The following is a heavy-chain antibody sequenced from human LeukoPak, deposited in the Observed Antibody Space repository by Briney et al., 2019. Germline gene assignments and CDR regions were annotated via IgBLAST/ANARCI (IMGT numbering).Heavy chain of an antibody. D-gene: IGHD6-13*01. CDR1: GGSISSGGYS. J-gene: IGHJ4*02. CDR2: IYHSGST. Sequence: SETLSLTCAVSGGSISSGGYSWSWIRQPPGKGLEWIGYIYHSGSTYYNPSLKSRVTISVDRSKNQFSLKLSSVTAADTAVYYCARGSSSWYRGYFDYWGQGTLVTVSP. V-gene: IGHV4-30-2*01. CDR3: ARGSSSWYRGYFDY.